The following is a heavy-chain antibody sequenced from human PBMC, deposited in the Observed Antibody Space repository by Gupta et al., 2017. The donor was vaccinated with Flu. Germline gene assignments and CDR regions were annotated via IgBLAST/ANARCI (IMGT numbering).Heavy chain of an antibody. D-gene: IGHD6-13*01. J-gene: IGHJ5*02. CDR2: ISSSGSTI. CDR3: ARDDGIAAAGNP. CDR1: GFTFSSYE. V-gene: IGHV3-48*03. Sequence: EVQLVESGGGLVQPGGSLRLSCAASGFTFSSYEMNWVRQAPGKGLEWVSYISSSGSTIYYADSVKGRFTISRDNAKNSLYLQMNSLRAEDTAVYYCARDDGIAAAGNPWGQGTLVTVSS.